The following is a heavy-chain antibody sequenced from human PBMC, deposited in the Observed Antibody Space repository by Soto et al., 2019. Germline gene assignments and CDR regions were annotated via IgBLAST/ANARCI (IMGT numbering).Heavy chain of an antibody. D-gene: IGHD2-21*02. V-gene: IGHV3-30*04. CDR2: VSYDGINK. J-gene: IGHJ4*02. CDR1: GFTFSSYS. Sequence: GGSLRLSCAASGFTFSSYSMHWVRQAPCRGLQWVAVVSYDGINKYYADSVKGRFTISRDNSKNTLYLQTNSLRAEDTAVYYCVKVVVTDMDSGYLGQGTLVTFSS. CDR3: VKVVVTDMDSGY.